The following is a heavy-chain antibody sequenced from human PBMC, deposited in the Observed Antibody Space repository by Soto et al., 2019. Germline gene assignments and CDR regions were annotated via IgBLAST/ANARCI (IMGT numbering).Heavy chain of an antibody. CDR2: LMSKTDGGTT. CDR1: GFDFSKAW. Sequence: EVQLVESGGGLVKPGGSLRLSCAASGFDFSKAWMSWVRQAPGKGLEWVGRLMSKTDGGTTVYAAPVKGRFTISRDDSKNMLYLPTSSLNTEDTAVYYSAAGTGRTDLDYWGQGTLVTVSS. CDR3: AAGTGRTDLDY. V-gene: IGHV3-15*01. J-gene: IGHJ4*02. D-gene: IGHD2-2*01.